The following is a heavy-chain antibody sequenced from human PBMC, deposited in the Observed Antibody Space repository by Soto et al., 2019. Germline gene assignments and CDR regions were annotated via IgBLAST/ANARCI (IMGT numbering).Heavy chain of an antibody. D-gene: IGHD5-18*01. CDR1: GYTFTSYG. CDR3: ARERGGYSYGDY. V-gene: IGHV1-18*01. CDR2: VNIYKGNT. Sequence: QVQLVQSGAEVKKPGASVKVSCKASGYTFTSYGINWVRQAPGQGLEWMGWVNIYKGNTNCAQKLQGRVTMTTDTATITAYLEVRSLRSDDTAVYYCARERGGYSYGDYWGQCGQVNVSS. J-gene: IGHJ4*02.